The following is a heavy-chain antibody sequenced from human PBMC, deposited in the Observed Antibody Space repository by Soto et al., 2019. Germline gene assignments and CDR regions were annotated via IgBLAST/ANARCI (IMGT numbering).Heavy chain of an antibody. Sequence: GGSLRHSCAASGLTFSSYGMHRVRQATGKGLEWVAVISYDGSNKYYADSVKGRFTISRDNSQNTLYLQMNSLRAEDTAVYYCAKDLSEGYNWNHFDYWGQGTLVTVSS. CDR3: AKDLSEGYNWNHFDY. D-gene: IGHD1-20*01. CDR1: GLTFSSYG. J-gene: IGHJ4*02. V-gene: IGHV3-30*18. CDR2: ISYDGSNK.